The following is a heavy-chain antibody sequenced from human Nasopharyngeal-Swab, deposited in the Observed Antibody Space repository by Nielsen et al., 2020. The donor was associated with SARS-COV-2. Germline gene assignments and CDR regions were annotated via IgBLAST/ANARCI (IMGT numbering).Heavy chain of an antibody. Sequence: ASVKVSCKAFGYTFTSYGISWVRQAPAQGLEWMGWISAYNANTKNAQKLQGRVTMTTDTPTNTAYMELRSLRSDDTAVYYCARDDRITSGSLFDYWGQGTLVTVSS. CDR1: GYTFTSYG. CDR2: ISAYNANT. V-gene: IGHV1-18*01. J-gene: IGHJ4*02. CDR3: ARDDRITSGSLFDY. D-gene: IGHD6-19*01.